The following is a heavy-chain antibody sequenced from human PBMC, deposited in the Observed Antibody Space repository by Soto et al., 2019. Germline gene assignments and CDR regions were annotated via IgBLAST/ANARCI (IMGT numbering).Heavy chain of an antibody. D-gene: IGHD3-10*01. J-gene: IGHJ4*02. V-gene: IGHV4-59*01. CDR2: IYYSGST. Sequence: SETLSLTCTVSGGSISSYYWSWIRQPPGKGLEWIGYIYYSGSTNYNPSLKSRVTISVDTSKNQFSLKLSSVTAADTAVYYCARSFGEDYYFDYWGQGTLVTVSS. CDR1: GGSISSYY. CDR3: ARSFGEDYYFDY.